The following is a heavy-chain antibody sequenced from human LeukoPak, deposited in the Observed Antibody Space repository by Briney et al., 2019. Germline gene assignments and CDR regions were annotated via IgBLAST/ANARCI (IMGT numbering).Heavy chain of an antibody. D-gene: IGHD2-8*02. CDR2: ISANGVDT. J-gene: IGHJ5*02. V-gene: IGHV3-23*01. CDR1: GFPFSNHA. CDR3: AKDVWWSVS. Sequence: GGSLRLSCVASGFPFSNHAMTWVRQAPGKGLEWVSAISANGVDTFYAPSVKGRFTISRDNSKNTLYLQINSLRAEDTAIYYCAKDVWWSVSWGQGTLVTVSS.